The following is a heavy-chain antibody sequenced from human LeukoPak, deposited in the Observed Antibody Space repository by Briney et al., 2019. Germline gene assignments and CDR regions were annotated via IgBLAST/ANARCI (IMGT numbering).Heavy chain of an antibody. J-gene: IGHJ4*02. CDR3: ARDTVASLDY. CDR2: IIPMFGTT. V-gene: IGHV1-69*13. D-gene: IGHD6-19*01. CDR1: GYTFTGYY. Sequence: GASVKVSCKASGYTFTGYYMHWVRQAPGQGLGWMGGIIPMFGTTNYAQKFQGRVTITADESTSTAYVELSSLRSEDTAIYYCARDTVASLDYWGQGTLVTVSS.